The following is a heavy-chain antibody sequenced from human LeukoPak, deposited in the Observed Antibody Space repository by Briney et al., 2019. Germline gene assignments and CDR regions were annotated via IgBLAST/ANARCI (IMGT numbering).Heavy chain of an antibody. CDR1: GGTFSSYA. J-gene: IGHJ6*02. CDR2: IIPIFGTA. V-gene: IGHV1-69*13. Sequence: ASVKVSCKASGGTFSSYAISWVRQAPGQGLEWMGGIIPIFGTANYAQKFQGRVTITADESTSTAYMELSSLRSDDTAVYYCAIRIAAVGNYYYGMDVWGQGTTVTVSS. CDR3: AIRIAAVGNYYYGMDV. D-gene: IGHD6-13*01.